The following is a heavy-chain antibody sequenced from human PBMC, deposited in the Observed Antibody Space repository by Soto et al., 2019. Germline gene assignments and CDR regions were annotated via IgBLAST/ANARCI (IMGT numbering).Heavy chain of an antibody. Sequence: GGSLRLSCAASGFSFNSYTMNWLRQAPGKGLEWVSSISSSGSFTDYADSVRGRFTISRDNAKNSLYLQMTSLSAEDTAVYYCSTSGSGWYGVDFDVWGQGTKVTV. CDR2: ISSSGSFT. CDR1: GFSFNSYT. D-gene: IGHD6-19*01. J-gene: IGHJ3*01. V-gene: IGHV3-21*01. CDR3: STSGSGWYGVDFDV.